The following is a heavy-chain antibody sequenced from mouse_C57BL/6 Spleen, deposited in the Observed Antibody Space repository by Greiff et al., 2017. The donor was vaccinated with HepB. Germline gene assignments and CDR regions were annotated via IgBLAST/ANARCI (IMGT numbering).Heavy chain of an antibody. V-gene: IGHV1-64*01. Sequence: VQLQQPGAELVKPGASVKLSCKASGYTFTSYWMHWVKQRPGQGLEWIGMIHPNSGSTNYNEKFKSKATLTVDKSSSTAYMQLSSLTSEDSAVYYCARCRDDWYFDVWGTGTTVTVSS. CDR3: ARCRDDWYFDV. J-gene: IGHJ1*03. CDR1: GYTFTSYW. CDR2: IHPNSGST. D-gene: IGHD3-3*01.